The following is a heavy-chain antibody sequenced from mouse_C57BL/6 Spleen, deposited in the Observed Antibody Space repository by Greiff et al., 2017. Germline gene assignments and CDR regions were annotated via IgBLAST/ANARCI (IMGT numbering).Heavy chain of an antibody. V-gene: IGHV1-72*01. CDR1: GYTFTSYW. Sequence: QVQLQQPGAELVKPGASVKLSCKASGYTFTSYWMHWVKQRPVRGLECIGRIDPNSGGTKYNEKFKSKATLTVDKPSSTAYMQLSSLTSEDSAVYYCARRYYYTMDYWGQGTSVTVSS. J-gene: IGHJ4*01. CDR3: ARRYYYTMDY. CDR2: IDPNSGGT.